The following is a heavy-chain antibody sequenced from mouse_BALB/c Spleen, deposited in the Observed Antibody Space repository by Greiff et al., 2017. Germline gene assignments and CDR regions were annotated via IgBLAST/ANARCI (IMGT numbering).Heavy chain of an antibody. D-gene: IGHD2-2*01. Sequence: QVHVKQSGPELVRPGVSVKISCKGSGYTFTDYAMHWVKQSHAKSLEWIGVISTYYGNTNYNQKFKGKATMTVDKSSSTAYMELARLTSEDSAIYYCARGEWLRRQGYYFDYWGQGTTLTVSS. CDR2: ISTYYGNT. J-gene: IGHJ2*01. CDR3: ARGEWLRRQGYYFDY. V-gene: IGHV1-67*01. CDR1: GYTFTDYA.